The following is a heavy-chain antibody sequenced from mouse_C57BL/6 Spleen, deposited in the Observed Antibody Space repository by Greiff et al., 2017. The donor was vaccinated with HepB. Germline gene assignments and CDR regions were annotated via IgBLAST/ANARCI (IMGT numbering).Heavy chain of an antibody. CDR2: IYPRSGNT. Sequence: VKLVESGAELARPGASVKLSCKASGYTFTSYGISWVKQRTGQGLEWIGEIYPRSGNTYYNEKFKGKATLTADKSSSTAYMELRSLTSEDSAVYFCARSDDYDAFDYWGQGTTLTVSS. CDR1: GYTFTSYG. CDR3: ARSDDYDAFDY. D-gene: IGHD2-4*01. J-gene: IGHJ2*01. V-gene: IGHV1-81*01.